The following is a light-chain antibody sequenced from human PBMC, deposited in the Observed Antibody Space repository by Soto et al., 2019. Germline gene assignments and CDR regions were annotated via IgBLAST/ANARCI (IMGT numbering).Light chain of an antibody. CDR3: QQNYSTPT. Sequence: IQSTHPPSRLPASMGGSVTIAFRASQSISKYLNWYQQKPGRAPRLLIYSASSLQSGVPSRFSGSGSGTDFTFTISILQPEDFATYYCQQNYSTPTFGQGTRLEI. V-gene: IGKV1-39*01. CDR2: SAS. J-gene: IGKJ5*01. CDR1: QSISKY.